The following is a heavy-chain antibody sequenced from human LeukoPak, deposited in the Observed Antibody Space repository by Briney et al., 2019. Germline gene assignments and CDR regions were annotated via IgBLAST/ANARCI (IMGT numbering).Heavy chain of an antibody. CDR1: GFTFSSYA. Sequence: GGSLRLSCAASGFTFSSYAMSWVRQAPGKGLEWVSAISGSGGSTYYADSVKGRFTISRDNSKNTLYLQMNSLRAEDTAVYYCAKASPSYCSGGSCYPGRAFDIWGQETMVTVSS. J-gene: IGHJ3*02. CDR2: ISGSGGST. D-gene: IGHD2-15*01. V-gene: IGHV3-23*01. CDR3: AKASPSYCSGGSCYPGRAFDI.